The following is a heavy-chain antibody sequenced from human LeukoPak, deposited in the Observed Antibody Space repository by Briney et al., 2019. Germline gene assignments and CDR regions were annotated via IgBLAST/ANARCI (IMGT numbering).Heavy chain of an antibody. D-gene: IGHD6-19*01. CDR1: GFTFSSYS. J-gene: IGHJ6*03. CDR2: ISSSSSTI. V-gene: IGHV3-48*01. Sequence: GGSLRLSCAASGFTFSSYSMNWVRQAPGKGLEWVSYISSSSSTIYYADSVKGRFTISRDNAKNSLYLQMDSLRAEDTAVYYCARVGSGWYLNYYYYMDVWGKGTTVTVSS. CDR3: ARVGSGWYLNYYYYMDV.